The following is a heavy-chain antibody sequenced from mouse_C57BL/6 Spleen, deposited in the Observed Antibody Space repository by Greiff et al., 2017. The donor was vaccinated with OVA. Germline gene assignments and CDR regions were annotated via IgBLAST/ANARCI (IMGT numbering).Heavy chain of an antibody. CDR3: ARQGMVTTDYYAMDY. CDR2: IDPSDSET. D-gene: IGHD2-2*01. CDR1: GYTFTSYL. V-gene: IGHV1-52*01. J-gene: IGHJ4*01. Sequence: QVQLKESGAELVRPGSSVKLSCKASGYTFTSYLMHWVKQRPIQGLEWIGNIDPSDSETHYNQKFKDKATLTVDKSSSTAYMQLSSLTSEDSAVYYCARQGMVTTDYYAMDYWGQGTSVTVSS.